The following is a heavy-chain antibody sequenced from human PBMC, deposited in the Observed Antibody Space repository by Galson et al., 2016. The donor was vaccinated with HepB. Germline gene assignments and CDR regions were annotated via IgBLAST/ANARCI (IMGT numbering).Heavy chain of an antibody. CDR3: AKGPAAMVYFDY. D-gene: IGHD2-2*01. CDR2: IYHSETT. CDR1: GGSITSGGYS. J-gene: IGHJ4*02. Sequence: TLSLTCAVSGGSITSGGYSWSWIRQPPGKGLEWIGYIYHSETTLYNPPLKSRVTISVDRTKNQFSLRLTSVTAADTAVYYCAKGPAAMVYFDYWGQGTLVTVSS. V-gene: IGHV4-30-2*01.